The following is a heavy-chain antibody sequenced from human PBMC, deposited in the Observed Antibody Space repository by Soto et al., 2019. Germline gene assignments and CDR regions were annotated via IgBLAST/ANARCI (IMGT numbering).Heavy chain of an antibody. Sequence: SETLSLTCTVSGGSISSGGYYWNWIRHHPGKGLEWIGYIYNGGSTYYNPYLKSRVTISVDTSKTQFSLKLSSVTAADTAVYYCARISGPAVAGTYGMDVWGQGTTVTVSS. CDR1: GGSISSGGYY. D-gene: IGHD6-19*01. CDR2: IYNGGST. J-gene: IGHJ6*02. V-gene: IGHV4-31*03. CDR3: ARISGPAVAGTYGMDV.